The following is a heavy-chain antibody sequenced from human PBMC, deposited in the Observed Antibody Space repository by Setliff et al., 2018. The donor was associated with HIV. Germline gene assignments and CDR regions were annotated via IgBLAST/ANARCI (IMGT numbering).Heavy chain of an antibody. V-gene: IGHV1-18*01. J-gene: IGHJ4*02. CDR3: AGDKVGAMADFDY. CDR2: ISAYNGNT. Sequence: ASVKVSCKASGYTFSTYGISWVRQAPGQGLEWMGWISAYNGNTNYAQKLQGRVTMTTDTSTSTAYMELRSLRSDDTAVYYCAGDKVGAMADFDYWGQGTLVTVSS. CDR1: GYTFSTYG. D-gene: IGHD1-26*01.